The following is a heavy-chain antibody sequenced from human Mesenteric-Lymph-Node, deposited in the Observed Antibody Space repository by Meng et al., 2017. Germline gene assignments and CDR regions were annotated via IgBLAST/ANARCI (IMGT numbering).Heavy chain of an antibody. CDR1: GGSISSSNW. J-gene: IGHJ4*02. V-gene: IGHV4-4*02. CDR3: ASGRKYCSSTSCYGQFDY. CDR2: IYHSGST. Sequence: QAQLQGSGPGLVKPSGTLSLTCAVFGGSISSSNWWSWVRQPPGKGLEWIGEIYHSGSTNYNPSLKSRVTISVDKSKNQFSLKLSSVTAADTAVYYCASGRKYCSSTSCYGQFDYWGQGTLVTVSS. D-gene: IGHD2-2*01.